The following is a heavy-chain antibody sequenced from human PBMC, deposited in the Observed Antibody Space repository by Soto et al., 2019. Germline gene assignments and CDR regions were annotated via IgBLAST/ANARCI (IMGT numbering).Heavy chain of an antibody. Sequence: EVQLLESGGGLVQPGGSLRLSCAASGFTFSSYAMSWVRQAPGKGLEWVSAISGSGGSTYYADSVKGRFTISRDNSKTALYLQMNSLRAEDTAVYYCAKGPLWFGERDYFDYWGQGTLVTVSS. CDR1: GFTFSSYA. V-gene: IGHV3-23*01. D-gene: IGHD3-10*01. CDR2: ISGSGGST. CDR3: AKGPLWFGERDYFDY. J-gene: IGHJ4*02.